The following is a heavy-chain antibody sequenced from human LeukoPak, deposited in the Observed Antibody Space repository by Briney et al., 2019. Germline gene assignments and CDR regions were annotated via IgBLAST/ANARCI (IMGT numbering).Heavy chain of an antibody. V-gene: IGHV4-4*02. CDR2: IYHSGST. D-gene: IGHD2-15*01. CDR3: ARLGYCSAGSCYSGFDY. Sequence: PSETLSPTCAVSGGSISIINWWSWVRQPPGKGLEWIGEIYHSGSTNYNPSLKSRVTMSVDKSKNQFSLTLSSVTAADTAVYYCARLGYCSAGSCYSGFDYWGQGTLVTVSS. J-gene: IGHJ4*02. CDR1: GGSISIINW.